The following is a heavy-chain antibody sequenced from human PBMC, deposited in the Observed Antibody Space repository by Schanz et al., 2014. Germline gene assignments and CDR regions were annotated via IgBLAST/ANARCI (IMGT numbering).Heavy chain of an antibody. CDR1: GGTFSSYT. CDR2: MNPDSGNT. Sequence: QVQLVQSEAEVKKPGSSVKVSCKASGGTFSSYTISWVRQAPGQGLEWMGWMNPDSGNTGYAQKFQGRVTMTRNTSISTAYMELSSLRSEDAAVYYCARAPTAYCSDTSCLGTPFDYWGQGTLVTVSS. D-gene: IGHD2-2*01. V-gene: IGHV1-8*02. CDR3: ARAPTAYCSDTSCLGTPFDY. J-gene: IGHJ4*02.